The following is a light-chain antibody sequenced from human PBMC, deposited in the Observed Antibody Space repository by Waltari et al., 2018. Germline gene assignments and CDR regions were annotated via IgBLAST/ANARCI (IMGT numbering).Light chain of an antibody. V-gene: IGLV2-14*01. CDR2: DVS. Sequence: QSALTLPASVSGSPGQSVTIFCAGTSNDVGCYNSVSWYQEHPGQAPSVIIYDVSDRPSGVSDRFSGSKSGNTASLTISGLQAEDEADYYCSSQSSNDVVLFGGGTKLTVL. CDR3: SSQSSNDVVL. CDR1: SNDVGCYNS. J-gene: IGLJ2*01.